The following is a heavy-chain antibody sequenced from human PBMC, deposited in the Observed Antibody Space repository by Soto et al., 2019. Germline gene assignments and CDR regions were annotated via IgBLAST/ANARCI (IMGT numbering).Heavy chain of an antibody. V-gene: IGHV3-53*01. CDR2: IYSGGTT. J-gene: IGHJ3*01. CDR3: ARSTEWNAFDL. Sequence: EEQLVEPGGGLIQPGGSLRLSCAVSGFTVIRDYMNWVRQAPGKGLEWVSVIYSGGTTYHADSVKGRFTISRDNSGNTLFLQMNSLRAEDTAMYYCARSTEWNAFDLWGQGTMVTVSS. D-gene: IGHD3-3*01. CDR1: GFTVIRDY.